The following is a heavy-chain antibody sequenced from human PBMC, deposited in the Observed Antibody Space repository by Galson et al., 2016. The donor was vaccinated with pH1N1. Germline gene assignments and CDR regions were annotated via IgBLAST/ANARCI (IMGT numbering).Heavy chain of an antibody. CDR1: GFSLSTSGVG. CDR3: AHKSYGDYVGGFDY. D-gene: IGHD4-17*01. CDR2: IYWDDGK. Sequence: PALVKPTQTLTLTCTFSGFSLSTSGVGVGWIRQPPGKALECLALIYWDDGKRYGPSLKSSLTITKYTSKNQVVLTMTNMDPVDTATSYCAHKSYGDYVGGFDYWGQGALVTVSS. V-gene: IGHV2-5*05. J-gene: IGHJ4*02.